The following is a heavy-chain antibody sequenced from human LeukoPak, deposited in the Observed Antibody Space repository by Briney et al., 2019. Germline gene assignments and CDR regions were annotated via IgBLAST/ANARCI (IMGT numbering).Heavy chain of an antibody. CDR1: GYTFTGYC. V-gene: IGHV1-2*06. CDR3: TRESGSYHGNDY. D-gene: IGHD1-26*01. Sequence: ASVKVSCKASGYTFTGYCMHWVRQAPGQGLEWMGRINPNSGGTNYAQKFQGRVTMTRDTSISTAYMELSRLRSDDTAVYYCTRESGSYHGNDYWGQGTLVTVSS. CDR2: INPNSGGT. J-gene: IGHJ4*02.